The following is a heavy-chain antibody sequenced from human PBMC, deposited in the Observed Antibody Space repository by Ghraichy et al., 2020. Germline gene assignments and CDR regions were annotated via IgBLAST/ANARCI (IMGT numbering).Heavy chain of an antibody. Sequence: LRLSCSVSGGSISRGGHYWSWIRQVPGKGLEWIGFISFSGTTYYNPSLRSRVAISLDTSENTFSLRLNSMTAADTAVYYCARTILDGTHRFDYWGQGTLVTVSS. CDR2: ISFSGTT. D-gene: IGHD3-16*02. V-gene: IGHV4-31*03. J-gene: IGHJ4*02. CDR1: GGSISRGGHY. CDR3: ARTILDGTHRFDY.